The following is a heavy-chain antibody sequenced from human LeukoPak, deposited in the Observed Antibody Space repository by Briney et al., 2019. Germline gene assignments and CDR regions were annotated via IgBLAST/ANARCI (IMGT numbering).Heavy chain of an antibody. CDR2: IYSGGGT. J-gene: IGHJ3*01. Sequence: GGSLRLSCAASGFILSNNFLSWVRQAPGKGLEWVSVIYSGGGTIYADSVKGRFTISRDNSKNMVFLQMNSLRAEDTAVYYCVRHGEGRAFDSWGQGTMVTISS. CDR3: VRHGEGRAFDS. V-gene: IGHV3-66*04. D-gene: IGHD3-10*01. CDR1: GFILSNNF.